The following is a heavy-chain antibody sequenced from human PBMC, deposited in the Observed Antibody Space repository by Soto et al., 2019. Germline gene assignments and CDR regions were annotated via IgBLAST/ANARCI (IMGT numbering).Heavy chain of an antibody. J-gene: IGHJ6*02. V-gene: IGHV1-3*01. D-gene: IGHD3-3*01. CDR1: GYTFTSYG. Sequence: ASVKVSCKASGYTFTSYGINWVRQAPGRGLEWMGWINPGNGNTKYSQQFQGRVIIDRDTSASTAYMELSSLRSDDTAVYYCARGVEPTYYDFWSGPLYGMDVWGQGTTVTVSS. CDR3: ARGVEPTYYDFWSGPLYGMDV. CDR2: INPGNGNT.